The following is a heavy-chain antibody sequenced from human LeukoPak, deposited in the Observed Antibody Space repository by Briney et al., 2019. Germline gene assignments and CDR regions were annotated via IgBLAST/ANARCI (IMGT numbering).Heavy chain of an antibody. CDR3: ARVPTYYYGSGSYSNDAFDI. D-gene: IGHD3-10*01. CDR1: GCSISSGGYY. CDR2: IYYSGST. J-gene: IGHJ3*02. V-gene: IGHV4-31*03. Sequence: SETLSLTCTVSGCSISSGGYYWSWIRQHPGKGLEWIGYIYYSGSTYYNPSLKSRVTISVDTSKNQFSLKLSSVTAADTAVYYCARVPTYYYGSGSYSNDAFDIWGQGTMVTVSS.